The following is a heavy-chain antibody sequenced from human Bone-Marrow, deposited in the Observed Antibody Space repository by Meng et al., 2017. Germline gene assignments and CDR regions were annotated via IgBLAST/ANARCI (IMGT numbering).Heavy chain of an antibody. V-gene: IGHV3-7*01. D-gene: IGHD3-3*01. CDR2: IKQDGSEK. CDR1: GFTVTSYW. J-gene: IGHJ6*02. CDR3: ATATVLRFLEWLYSGGMDV. Sequence: ESLKISCAASGFTVTSYWMSWVRQAPGKWLEWVANIKQDGSEKYYVDSVKCRFTISRDNAKNSLYLQMNSLRAEDTAVYYCATATVLRFLEWLYSGGMDVWGQGTTVTVSS.